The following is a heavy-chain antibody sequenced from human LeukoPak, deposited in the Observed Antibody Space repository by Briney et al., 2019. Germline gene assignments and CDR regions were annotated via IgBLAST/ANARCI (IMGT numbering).Heavy chain of an antibody. V-gene: IGHV3-21*01. D-gene: IGHD5-24*01. Sequence: GGSLRLSCAASGFTFSSYSMNWVRQAPGKGLEWVSSISSSSSYIYYADSVKGRFTISRDNAKNSLYLQMNSLRAEDTAVYYCARAHVLRDGYNFVPPIAFDIWGQGTMVTVSS. J-gene: IGHJ3*02. CDR2: ISSSSSYI. CDR1: GFTFSSYS. CDR3: ARAHVLRDGYNFVPPIAFDI.